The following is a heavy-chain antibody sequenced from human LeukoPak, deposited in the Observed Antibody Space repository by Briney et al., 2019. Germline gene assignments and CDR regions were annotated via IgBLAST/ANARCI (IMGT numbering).Heavy chain of an antibody. V-gene: IGHV3-30-3*01. CDR2: ISYDGSNK. CDR1: GFTLSSYA. CDR3: ARGWIAARPDFDY. D-gene: IGHD6-6*01. J-gene: IGHJ4*02. Sequence: GGSLRLSCAASGFTLSSYAMRWVRQAPGKGLEWVAVISYDGSNKYYADSVKGRFTISRDNSKNTLYLQMNGLRAEDTAVYYCARGWIAARPDFDYWGQGTLVTVSS.